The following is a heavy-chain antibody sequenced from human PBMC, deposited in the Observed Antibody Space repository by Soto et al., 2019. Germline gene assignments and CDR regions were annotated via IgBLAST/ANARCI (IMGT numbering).Heavy chain of an antibody. D-gene: IGHD3-10*01. CDR2: MKSKADGGAT. CDR1: GFTFSSAW. J-gene: IGHJ4*02. CDR3: TTIPGGLWFGEVLVS. Sequence: EVQLVESGGGLVKPGGSLRLSCAASGFTFSSAWMSWVRQAPGKGLEWVGRMKSKADGGATKYAAPVEGRFTISRDDSKNTLYLHMNSLKTEDTALYYSTTIPGGLWFGEVLVSWGQRTRVTVTS. V-gene: IGHV3-15*01.